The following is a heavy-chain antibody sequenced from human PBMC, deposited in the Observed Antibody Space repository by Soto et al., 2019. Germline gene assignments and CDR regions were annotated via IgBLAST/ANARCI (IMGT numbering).Heavy chain of an antibody. CDR2: INPSGGST. J-gene: IGHJ4*02. D-gene: IGHD6-13*01. V-gene: IGHV1-46*01. Sequence: QVQLVQSGAEMRKPGASVKVSCKASGYTFTSYYMHWVRQAPGQGLEWLGIINPSGGSTSYAQKFRGRVTMTRDTSTSTVYMELSSLRSEDTAVYYCAGDRGHSSSWDYFDYWGLGTLVTVSS. CDR1: GYTFTSYY. CDR3: AGDRGHSSSWDYFDY.